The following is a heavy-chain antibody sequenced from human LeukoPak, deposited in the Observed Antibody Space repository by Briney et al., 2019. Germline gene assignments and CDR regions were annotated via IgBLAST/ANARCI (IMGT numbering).Heavy chain of an antibody. J-gene: IGHJ5*02. CDR3: AGRRATGGSDKSGNWFDP. CDR1: SGSISTYY. Sequence: PSETLSLTCTVSSGSISTYYWHWIRQPPGKGLEWIGHIHYSGSTIYNPSLNSRVTISVDTAKNQFSLKLYPVTAADTAVYYCAGRRATGGSDKSGNWFDPWGQGTLVTVSS. D-gene: IGHD2-15*01. CDR2: IHYSGST. V-gene: IGHV4-59*08.